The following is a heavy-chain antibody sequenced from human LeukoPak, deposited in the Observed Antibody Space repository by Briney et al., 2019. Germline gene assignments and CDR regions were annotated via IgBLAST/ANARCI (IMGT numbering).Heavy chain of an antibody. Sequence: GGSLRLSCAASGFTFSSYEMNWARQAPGKGLEWVSYISSSGSTIYYADSVKGRFTISRDNAKNSLYLQMNGLRAEDTAVYYCARESSQGPDYFDYWGQGTLVTVSS. CDR3: ARESSQGPDYFDY. J-gene: IGHJ4*02. CDR2: ISSSGSTI. V-gene: IGHV3-48*03. CDR1: GFTFSSYE. D-gene: IGHD3-10*01.